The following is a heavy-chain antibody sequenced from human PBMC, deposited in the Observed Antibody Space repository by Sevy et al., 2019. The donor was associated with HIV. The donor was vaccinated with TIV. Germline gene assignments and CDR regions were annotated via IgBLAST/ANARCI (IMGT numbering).Heavy chain of an antibody. V-gene: IGHV1-2*02. D-gene: IGHD3-22*01. CDR2: INPNSGGT. Sequence: ASVKVSCKASGYTFTGYYMHWVRQAPGQGLEWMGWINPNSGGTNYAQKFQGRVTMTRDTSISTAYMELSRLRSDDTAVYYCAREPDSNYYDSSGCSNWFDPWGQGTLVTVSS. CDR1: GYTFTGYY. CDR3: AREPDSNYYDSSGCSNWFDP. J-gene: IGHJ5*02.